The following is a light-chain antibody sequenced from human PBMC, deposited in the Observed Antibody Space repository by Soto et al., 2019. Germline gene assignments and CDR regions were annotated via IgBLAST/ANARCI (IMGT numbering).Light chain of an antibody. J-gene: IGLJ2*01. V-gene: IGLV1-40*01. Sequence: QSVLTQPPSVSGAPGQRVTISCTGSSCNIGAGYDVHWYQQLPGTAPKVLIYGNSNRPSGVPDRFSGSKSGTSASLAITGLQDEDVADYYSQSYDSSLRAVVFGGGTKVTVL. CDR1: SCNIGAGYD. CDR3: QSYDSSLRAVV. CDR2: GNS.